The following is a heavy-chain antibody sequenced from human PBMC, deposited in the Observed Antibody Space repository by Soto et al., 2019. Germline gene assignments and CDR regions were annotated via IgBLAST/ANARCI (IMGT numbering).Heavy chain of an antibody. J-gene: IGHJ6*02. D-gene: IGHD1-26*01. CDR2: IYYRGST. CDR3: ARDGREASGMDV. Sequence: LSLTCTVSGGSISSHYWSWVRQAPGKGLEWIGHIYYRGSTTYNPSLRSRSTISVDTSNNQFSLKLNSVTTADTAVYYCARDGREASGMDVWGQGTKVTVSS. V-gene: IGHV4-59*11. CDR1: GGSISSHY.